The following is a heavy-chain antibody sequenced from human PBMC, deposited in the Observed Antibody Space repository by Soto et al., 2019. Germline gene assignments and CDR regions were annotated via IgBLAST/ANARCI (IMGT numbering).Heavy chain of an antibody. CDR2: IVVGSGNT. CDR1: GFTFTSSA. CDR3: AAVRRYCSSTSCARFGMDV. Sequence: SVKVSCKASGFTFTSSAMQWVRQARGQRLEWIGWIVVGSGNTNYAQKFQERVTITRDMSTSTAYMELSSLRSEDTAVYYCAAVRRYCSSTSCARFGMDVWGQGTTDTVSS. V-gene: IGHV1-58*02. J-gene: IGHJ6*02. D-gene: IGHD2-2*01.